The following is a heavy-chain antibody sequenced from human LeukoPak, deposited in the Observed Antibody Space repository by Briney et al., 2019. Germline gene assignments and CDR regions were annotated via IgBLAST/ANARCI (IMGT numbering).Heavy chain of an antibody. V-gene: IGHV3-30*02. D-gene: IGHD4-17*01. CDR1: GFTFSNYW. CDR3: ASSEYGDYAYDFDY. Sequence: PGGSLRLSCAASGFTFSNYWMDWVRQAPGKGLEWVAFIRYDGSNKYYADSVKGRFTISRDNSKNTLYLQMNSLRAEDTAVYYCASSEYGDYAYDFDYWGQGTLVTVSS. J-gene: IGHJ4*02. CDR2: IRYDGSNK.